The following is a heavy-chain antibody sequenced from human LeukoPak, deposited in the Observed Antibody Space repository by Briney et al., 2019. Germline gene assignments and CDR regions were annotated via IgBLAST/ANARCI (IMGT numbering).Heavy chain of an antibody. CDR1: GFTFSDYW. Sequence: GGSLRLSCVASGFTFSDYWMSWVRQAPGKGLKWVANIKHDGSEKYYVDSVKGRFTISRDNAKNSLYLQMNSLRAEDTAVYYCARGGDIVVVPAAMFDPWGQGTLVTVSS. CDR2: IKHDGSEK. D-gene: IGHD2-2*01. J-gene: IGHJ5*02. CDR3: ARGGDIVVVPAAMFDP. V-gene: IGHV3-7*01.